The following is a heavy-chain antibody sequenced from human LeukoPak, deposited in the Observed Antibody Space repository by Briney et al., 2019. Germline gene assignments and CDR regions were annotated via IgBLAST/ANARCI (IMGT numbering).Heavy chain of an antibody. D-gene: IGHD5-12*01. Sequence: GGSLRLSCAASGFTFSSYGMHWVRQAPGKGLEWVAVISYDGSNKYYADSVKGRFTISRDNSKNTLYLQMNSLRAEDTAVYYCAKDWGSGYDETDYWGQGTLVTVPS. CDR3: AKDWGSGYDETDY. CDR1: GFTFSSYG. J-gene: IGHJ4*02. CDR2: ISYDGSNK. V-gene: IGHV3-30*18.